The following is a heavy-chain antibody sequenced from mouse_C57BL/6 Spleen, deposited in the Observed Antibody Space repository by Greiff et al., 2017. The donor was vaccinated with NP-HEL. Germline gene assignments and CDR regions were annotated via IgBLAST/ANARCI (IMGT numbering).Heavy chain of an antibody. CDR1: GYSFTNYN. Sequence: EVQLQQSGPELVKPGASVKISCKASGYSFTNYNMNWVKQSNGKSLEWIGVINPNYVTTSYNQKFKGKATLTVDQSSSTAYMQLNSLTSEDYAVYYCERRNYYGGSYDYAMDDWGQGTSVTVAS. D-gene: IGHD1-1*01. J-gene: IGHJ4*01. CDR3: ERRNYYGGSYDYAMDD. V-gene: IGHV1-39*01. CDR2: INPNYVTT.